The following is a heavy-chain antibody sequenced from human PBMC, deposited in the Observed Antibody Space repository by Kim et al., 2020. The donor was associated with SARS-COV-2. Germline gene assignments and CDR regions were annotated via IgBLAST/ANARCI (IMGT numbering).Heavy chain of an antibody. J-gene: IGHJ6*02. D-gene: IGHD2-15*01. Sequence: GGSLRLSCAASGFTFCNAWMSWVRQAPGKGLEWVGRIKSKTDGGTTDYAAPVKGRFTISRDDSKNTLYLQMNSLKTEDTAVYYCTTGGVVVEIHYYGMDVWGQGTTVTVSS. CDR3: TTGGVVVEIHYYGMDV. CDR1: GFTFCNAW. V-gene: IGHV3-15*01. CDR2: IKSKTDGGTT.